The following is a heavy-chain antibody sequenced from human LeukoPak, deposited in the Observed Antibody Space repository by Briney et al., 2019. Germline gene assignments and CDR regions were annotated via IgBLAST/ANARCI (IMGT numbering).Heavy chain of an antibody. CDR3: ARQGEGTTDY. D-gene: IGHD2/OR15-2a*01. CDR2: ISSSSSYI. Sequence: PGGSLRLSCAASGFTFSSYSMNWVRQAPGKGLEWVSSISSSSSYIYYADSVKGRFTIARDNPQNTLYLQMNILRADDTAIYYCARQGEGTTDYWGQGTLVTVSS. CDR1: GFTFSSYS. J-gene: IGHJ4*02. V-gene: IGHV3-21*04.